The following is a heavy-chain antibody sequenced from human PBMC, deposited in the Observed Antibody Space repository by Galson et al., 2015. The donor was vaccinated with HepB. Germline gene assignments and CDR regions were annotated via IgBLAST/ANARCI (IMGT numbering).Heavy chain of an antibody. CDR2: IWYDGSNK. J-gene: IGHJ4*02. V-gene: IGHV3-33*01. D-gene: IGHD2-8*02. CDR1: GFTFSSYG. CDR3: ARERRYCTGGVCSKDFDY. Sequence: SLRLSCAASGFTFSSYGMHWVRQAPGKGLEWVAVIWYDGSNKYYADSVKGRFTISRDNSKNTLYLQMNSLRAEDTAVYYCARERRYCTGGVCSKDFDYWGQGTLVTVSS.